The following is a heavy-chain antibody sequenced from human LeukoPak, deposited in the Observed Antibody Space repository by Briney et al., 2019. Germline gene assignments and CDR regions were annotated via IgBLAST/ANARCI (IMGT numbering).Heavy chain of an antibody. CDR3: ARDRGYCSGGSCYTVD. Sequence: GSSVKVSCKASGGTFSSYTISWVRQAPGQGLEWMGRIIPILGIANYAQKFQGRVTITADKSTSTGYMELSSLRSEDTAVYYCARDRGYCSGGSCYTVDWGQGTLVTVSS. CDR2: IIPILGIA. D-gene: IGHD2-15*01. J-gene: IGHJ4*02. V-gene: IGHV1-69*04. CDR1: GGTFSSYT.